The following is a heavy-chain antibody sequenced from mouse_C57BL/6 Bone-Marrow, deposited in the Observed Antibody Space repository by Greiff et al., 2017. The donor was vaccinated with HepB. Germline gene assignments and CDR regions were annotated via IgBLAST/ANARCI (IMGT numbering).Heavy chain of an antibody. CDR1: GFTFSNYW. D-gene: IGHD2-1*01. J-gene: IGHJ4*01. V-gene: IGHV6-3*01. CDR3: TSRGNYDAMDY. Sequence: EVMLVESGGGLVQPGGSMKLSCVASGFTFSNYWMNWVRQSPEKGLEWVAQIRLKSDNYATHYAESVKGRFTISRDDSKSSVYLQMNNLRAEDTGIYYCTSRGNYDAMDYWGQGTSVTVSS. CDR2: IRLKSDNYAT.